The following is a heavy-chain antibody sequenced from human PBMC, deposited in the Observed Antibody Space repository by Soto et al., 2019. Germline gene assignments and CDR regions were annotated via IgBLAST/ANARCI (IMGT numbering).Heavy chain of an antibody. J-gene: IGHJ6*02. CDR3: AREEESSSLWSPLYYYYGMDV. D-gene: IGHD6-6*01. CDR2: IIPIFGTA. CDR1: GGTFSSYA. Sequence: SVKVSCKASGGTFSSYAISWVRQAPGQGLEWIGGIIPIFGTANYAQKFQGRVTITADESTSTAYMELSSLRSEDTAVYYCAREEESSSLWSPLYYYYGMDVWGQGTTVTVSS. V-gene: IGHV1-69*13.